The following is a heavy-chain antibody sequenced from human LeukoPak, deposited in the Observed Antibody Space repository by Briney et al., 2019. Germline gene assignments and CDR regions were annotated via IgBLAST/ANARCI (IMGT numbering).Heavy chain of an antibody. CDR1: GFTFSDYY. V-gene: IGHV3-11*04. CDR3: ARDVSYYDSSGRRFDY. Sequence: GGSLRLSCAASGFTFSDYYMSWIRQAPGKGLEWVSYISSSGSTIYYADSVKGRFTISRDNAKNSLYLQMNSLRAEDTAVYYCARDVSYYDSSGRRFDYWGQGTLVTVSS. D-gene: IGHD3-22*01. CDR2: ISSSGSTI. J-gene: IGHJ4*02.